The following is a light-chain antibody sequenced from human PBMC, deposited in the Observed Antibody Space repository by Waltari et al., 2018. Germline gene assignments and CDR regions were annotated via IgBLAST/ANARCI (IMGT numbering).Light chain of an antibody. CDR3: QRYQSAPYT. J-gene: IGKJ2*01. Sequence: DIQMTQSPSSLSASVGDRVTITCRASHGISNLLAWYQQKPGKVPKLLIYGASILQSGVPSRFSGSGSGTDFTLTISSLQPEDVATYYCQRYQSAPYTFDQGTKLEIK. V-gene: IGKV1-27*01. CDR2: GAS. CDR1: HGISNL.